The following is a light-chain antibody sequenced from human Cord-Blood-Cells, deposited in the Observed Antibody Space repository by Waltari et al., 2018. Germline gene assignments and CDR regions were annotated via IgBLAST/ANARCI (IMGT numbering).Light chain of an antibody. J-gene: IGLJ3*02. CDR2: EGS. CDR1: SSYVGRHKL. V-gene: IGLV2-23*01. Sequence: QSALTQPASVSASPGQSITIPCPGTSSYVGRHKLVSWYQQNPGKATNLMFYEGSTRPSGVSNRFSGSKSGTTASLTISGLQAEDEADYYCCSYAGSSTWVFGGGTKLTVL. CDR3: CSYAGSSTWV.